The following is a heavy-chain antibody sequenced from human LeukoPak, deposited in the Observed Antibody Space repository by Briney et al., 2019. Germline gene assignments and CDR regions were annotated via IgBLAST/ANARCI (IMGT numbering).Heavy chain of an antibody. CDR1: GGSFSGYY. V-gene: IGHV4-34*01. CDR2: INHSGST. Sequence: SETLSLTCAVYGGSFSGYYWSWIRQPPGKGLEWIGEINHSGSTNYNPSLKSRVTISVDTSKDQFSLKLSSVTAADTAVYYCARGGTRYYGSGSCYKWENWFDPWGQGTLVTVSS. J-gene: IGHJ5*02. D-gene: IGHD3-10*01. CDR3: ARGGTRYYGSGSCYKWENWFDP.